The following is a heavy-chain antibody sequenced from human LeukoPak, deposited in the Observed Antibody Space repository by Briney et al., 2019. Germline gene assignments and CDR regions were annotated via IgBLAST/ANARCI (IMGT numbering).Heavy chain of an antibody. CDR1: GGSFSGYY. CDR2: INHSGST. V-gene: IGHV4-34*01. Sequence: SDTVSLTCAVYGGSFSGYYWSWIRQPPGKGLEWIGEINHSGSTNYNPSLKSRVTISVDTPKNQFSLKLSSVTAADTAVYYCARAAEYLGYWGQGTRVTVSS. J-gene: IGHJ4*02. CDR3: ARAAEYLGY.